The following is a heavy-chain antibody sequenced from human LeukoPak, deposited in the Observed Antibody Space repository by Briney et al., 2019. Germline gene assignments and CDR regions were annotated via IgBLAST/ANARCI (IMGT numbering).Heavy chain of an antibody. CDR3: ARDQEAAYDY. J-gene: IGHJ4*02. CDR2: IYSGGSI. V-gene: IGHV3-66*01. D-gene: IGHD6-25*01. CDR1: GFTVSSNY. Sequence: GGSLRLSCAASGFTVSSNYMSWVRQAPGKRLEWVSVIYSGGSIYYADSVKGRFTISRDNSKNTLYLQMNSLRAEDTAVYYCARDQEAAYDYWGQGTLVTVSS.